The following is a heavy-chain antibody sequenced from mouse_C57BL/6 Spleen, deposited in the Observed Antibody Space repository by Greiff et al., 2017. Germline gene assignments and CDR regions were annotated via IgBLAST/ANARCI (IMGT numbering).Heavy chain of an antibody. V-gene: IGHV1-81*01. Sequence: VQLQQSGAELARPGASVKLSCKASGYTFTSYGISWVKQRTGQGLEWIGEIYPRSGNTYYNEKFKGKATLTADKSSSTAYMELRSLTSEDSAVYFCARCRYYGSSYKAMDYWGQGTSVTVSS. CDR3: ARCRYYGSSYKAMDY. D-gene: IGHD1-1*01. J-gene: IGHJ4*01. CDR1: GYTFTSYG. CDR2: IYPRSGNT.